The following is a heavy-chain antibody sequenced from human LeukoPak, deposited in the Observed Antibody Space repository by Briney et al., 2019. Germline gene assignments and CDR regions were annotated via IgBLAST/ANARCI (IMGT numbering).Heavy chain of an antibody. CDR3: ARSGRGTYYYFDL. CDR1: GYTFTSYG. D-gene: IGHD5-12*01. Sequence: ASVKVSCKASGYTFTSYGITWVRQAPGQGLEWMGWISVYSGNTNYAQKLQGRVIMTTDTSTNTAYMELRSLTSDDTAMYYCARSGRGTYYYFDLWGQGTLVTVSS. J-gene: IGHJ4*02. V-gene: IGHV1-18*01. CDR2: ISVYSGNT.